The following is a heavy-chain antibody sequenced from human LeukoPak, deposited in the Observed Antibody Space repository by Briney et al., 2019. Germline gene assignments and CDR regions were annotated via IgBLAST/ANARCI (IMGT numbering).Heavy chain of an antibody. CDR3: ARGTSYDFWSGYYSSYYYGMDV. V-gene: IGHV4-34*01. CDR2: INHSGST. J-gene: IGHJ6*02. Sequence: PSETLSLTCAVYGGSFSGYYWSWIRQPPGKGLEWIGEINHSGSTNYNPSLKSRVTISVDTSKNQFSLKLSSVTAADTAVYYCARGTSYDFWSGYYSSYYYGMDVWGQGTTVTVSS. D-gene: IGHD3-3*01. CDR1: GGSFSGYY.